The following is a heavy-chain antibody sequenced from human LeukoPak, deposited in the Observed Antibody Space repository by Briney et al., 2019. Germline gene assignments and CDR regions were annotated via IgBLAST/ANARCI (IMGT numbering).Heavy chain of an antibody. D-gene: IGHD3-22*01. CDR1: GCTLTELS. V-gene: IGHV1-24*01. J-gene: IGHJ4*02. CDR3: ATASYYDSSGLHLYYFDY. CDR2: FDPEDGET. Sequence: ASVKVSCKVSGCTLTELSMHWVRQAPGKGLEWMGGFDPEDGETIYAQKFQGRVTMTEDTSTDTAYMELSSLRSEDTAVYYCATASYYDSSGLHLYYFDYWGQGTLVTVSS.